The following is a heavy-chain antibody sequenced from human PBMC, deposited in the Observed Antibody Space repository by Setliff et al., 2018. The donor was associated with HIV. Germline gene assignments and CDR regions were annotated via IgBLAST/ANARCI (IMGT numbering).Heavy chain of an antibody. CDR1: GYTFTTYG. V-gene: IGHV1-18*01. Sequence: ASVKVSCKASGYTFTTYGISWVRQAPGHGLEWMGRINVYNGHTTYAQKFQGRVTMTTDTSTTTAHLEVRSLTFDDTAVYFCARRQWFGELFRPSDAFDIWGQGTMVTVSS. D-gene: IGHD3-10*01. CDR2: INVYNGHT. J-gene: IGHJ3*02. CDR3: ARRQWFGELFRPSDAFDI.